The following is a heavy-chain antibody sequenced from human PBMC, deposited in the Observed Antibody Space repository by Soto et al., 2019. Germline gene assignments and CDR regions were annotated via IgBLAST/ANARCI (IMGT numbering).Heavy chain of an antibody. V-gene: IGHV3-23*01. D-gene: IGHD1-26*01. J-gene: IGHJ4*01. Sequence: EVQVLESGGALVYPTGSLRLSCSASGFNFTNHVINWVRQAPGKGLEWVSSISNSDDVGFYADSVRGRFIVSRDISTNSVFLQMKYLRVEETAIYGAKTVGATKLADYWGHGTLVTVSS. CDR1: GFNFTNHV. CDR3: AKTVGATKLADY. CDR2: ISNSDDVG.